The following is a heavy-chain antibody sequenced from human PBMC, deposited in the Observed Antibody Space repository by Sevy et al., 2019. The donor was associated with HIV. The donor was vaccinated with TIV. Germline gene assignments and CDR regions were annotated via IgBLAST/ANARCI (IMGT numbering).Heavy chain of an antibody. CDR2: IYYSVST. D-gene: IGHD3-3*01. J-gene: IGHJ4*02. V-gene: IGHV4-59*01. CDR3: ARGTLYYDFWSGYSPGYFDY. CDR1: GGSISSYY. Sequence: SETLSLTCTVSGGSISSYYWSWIRQPPGKGLEWIGYIYYSVSTNYNPSLKSRVTISVDTSKNQFSLKLSSVTAADTAVYYCARGTLYYDFWSGYSPGYFDYWGQGTLVTVSS.